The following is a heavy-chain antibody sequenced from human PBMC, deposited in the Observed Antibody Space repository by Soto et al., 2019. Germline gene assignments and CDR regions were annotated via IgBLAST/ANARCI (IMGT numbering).Heavy chain of an antibody. CDR1: GYIFTGFY. CDR3: ARPPGYISDWYYFDL. Sequence: GASVKVSCKASGYIFTGFYIHWVRQAPGQGLEWMGGIKPDSGGTDYAEKFQGRVTMTWDTSLNTAYMELSSLISEDTAVYYCARPPGYISDWYYFDLWGQGTLVTVSS. V-gene: IGHV1-2*02. J-gene: IGHJ4*02. CDR2: IKPDSGGT. D-gene: IGHD6-19*01.